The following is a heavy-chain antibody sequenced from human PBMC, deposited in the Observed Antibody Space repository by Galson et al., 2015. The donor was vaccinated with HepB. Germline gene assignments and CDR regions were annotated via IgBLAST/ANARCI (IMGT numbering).Heavy chain of an antibody. CDR1: GYTFTSYY. Sequence: SVKVSCKASGYTFTSYYMRWVRQAPGQGLEWMGIINPSGGSTSYAQKFQGRVTMTRDTSTSTVYMELSSLRSEDTAVYYCAREGSVADCFDYWGQGTLVTVSS. CDR2: INPSGGST. J-gene: IGHJ4*02. D-gene: IGHD4-23*01. V-gene: IGHV1-46*03. CDR3: AREGSVADCFDY.